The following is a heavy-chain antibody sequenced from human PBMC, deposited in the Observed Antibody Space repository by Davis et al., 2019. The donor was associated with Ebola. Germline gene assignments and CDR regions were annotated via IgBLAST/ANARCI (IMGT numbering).Heavy chain of an antibody. CDR2: IYHSGST. CDR1: GGSFSGYY. Sequence: MPSETLSLTCAVYGGSFSGYYWSWIRQPPGKGLEWIGEIYHSGSTNYNPSLKSRVTISVDTSKNQFSLKLSSVTAADTAVYYCARGSAYYDFWSGYPTNWFDPWGQGTLVTVSS. J-gene: IGHJ5*02. V-gene: IGHV4-34*01. D-gene: IGHD3-3*01. CDR3: ARGSAYYDFWSGYPTNWFDP.